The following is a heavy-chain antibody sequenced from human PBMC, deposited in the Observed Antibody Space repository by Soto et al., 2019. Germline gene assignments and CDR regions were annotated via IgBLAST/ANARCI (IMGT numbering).Heavy chain of an antibody. CDR2: VSFDGSNK. J-gene: IGHJ4*02. Sequence: VQLVESGGGVVQPGRSLRLSCAASGFTFSTHAMHWVRQAPGKGLECVAIVSFDGSNKYYADSVKGRFTISRDNSKNTLYLQMSGLTPEDTAYYYCARDQTGITTAGGGRIGRWGQGTLVTVSS. V-gene: IGHV3-30-3*01. CDR3: ARDQTGITTAGGGRIGR. CDR1: GFTFSTHA. D-gene: IGHD6-13*01.